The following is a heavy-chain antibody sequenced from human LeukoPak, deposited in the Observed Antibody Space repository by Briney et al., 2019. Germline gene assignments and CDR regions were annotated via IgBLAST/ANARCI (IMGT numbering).Heavy chain of an antibody. J-gene: IGHJ4*02. CDR1: GFTFSSYS. Sequence: GGPLRLSCAASGFTFSSYSMNWVRQAPGKGLEWVSSISSSSSYIYYADSVKGRFTISRDNAKNSLYLQMNSLRAEDTAVYYCARVEYGSGWYEDYWGQGTLVTVSS. CDR2: ISSSSSYI. V-gene: IGHV3-21*01. D-gene: IGHD6-19*01. CDR3: ARVEYGSGWYEDY.